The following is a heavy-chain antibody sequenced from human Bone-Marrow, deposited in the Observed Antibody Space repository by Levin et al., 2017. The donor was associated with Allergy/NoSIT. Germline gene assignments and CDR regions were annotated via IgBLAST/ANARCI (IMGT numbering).Heavy chain of an antibody. CDR3: AGKEDHYYYGMDV. CDR2: ISSSNIYK. Sequence: GGSLRLSCAASGFTFSTYRMNWVRQAPGKGLEWVSSISSSNIYKYYADSVKGRFTISRDSAKNSLYLQMNSLRVEDTAVYYCAGKEDHYYYGMDVWGQGTTVTVSS. V-gene: IGHV3-21*01. J-gene: IGHJ6*02. D-gene: IGHD4-23*01. CDR1: GFTFSTYR.